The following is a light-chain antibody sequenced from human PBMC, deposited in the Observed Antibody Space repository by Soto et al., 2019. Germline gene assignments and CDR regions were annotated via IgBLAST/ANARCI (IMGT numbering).Light chain of an antibody. J-gene: IGLJ1*01. CDR2: EVN. Sequence: QSALTQPASLSGSPGQSITISCTGTSSDIGAYDYVSWFQQHPGKAPKLMISEVNNRPSGVSNRFSGSKSGNTAYLTISGLQVDDEAEYFCCSFTTTSTHVFGTGTKLTVL. CDR1: SSDIGAYDY. V-gene: IGLV2-14*01. CDR3: CSFTTTSTHV.